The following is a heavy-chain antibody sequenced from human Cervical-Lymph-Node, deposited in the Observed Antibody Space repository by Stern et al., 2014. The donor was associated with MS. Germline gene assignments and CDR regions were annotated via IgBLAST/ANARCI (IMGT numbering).Heavy chain of an antibody. CDR1: GFTLSTHS. CDR3: ARKVTITLEWYFDL. Sequence: EVQLEESGGDLVQPGGSLRLSCVASGFTLSTHSMNCVRHVPGKALEWVSYISSGSTTTHYADSVKGRFTISRDNAKNALYLEMNSLRDEDTAVYYCARKVTITLEWYFDLWGRGTLVTVSS. D-gene: IGHD3-10*01. CDR2: ISSGSTTT. J-gene: IGHJ2*01. V-gene: IGHV3-48*02.